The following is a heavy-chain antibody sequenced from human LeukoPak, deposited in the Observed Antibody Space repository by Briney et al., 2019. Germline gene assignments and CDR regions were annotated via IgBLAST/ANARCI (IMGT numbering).Heavy chain of an antibody. D-gene: IGHD4-23*01. V-gene: IGHV3-23*01. CDR2: ISGSGGST. Sequence: PGGSLRLSCAASGFTFSSYGMSWVRQAPGKGLEWVSAISGSGGSTYYADSVKGRFTICRDDSKNTLYLQMNSLRAEDTAVYYCAKDRYGGTLFDYWGQGTLVTVSS. CDR1: GFTFSSYG. CDR3: AKDRYGGTLFDY. J-gene: IGHJ4*02.